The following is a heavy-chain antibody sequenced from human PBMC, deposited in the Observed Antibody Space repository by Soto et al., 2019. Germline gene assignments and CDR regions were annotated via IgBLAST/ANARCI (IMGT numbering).Heavy chain of an antibody. CDR1: GFTFSSYA. CDR2: ISYDGSNK. V-gene: IGHV3-30-3*01. D-gene: IGHD6-13*01. CDR3: ARGPAAGNPNWFDP. Sequence: GGSLSLSCAASGFTFSSYAMHWVRQAPGKGLEWVAVISYDGSNKYYADSVKGRFTISRDNSKNTLYLQMNSLRAEDTAVYYCARGPAAGNPNWFDPWGQGTLVTVSS. J-gene: IGHJ5*02.